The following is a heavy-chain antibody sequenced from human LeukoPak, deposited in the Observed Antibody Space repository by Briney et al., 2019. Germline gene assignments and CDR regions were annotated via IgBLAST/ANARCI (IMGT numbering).Heavy chain of an antibody. D-gene: IGHD3-10*01. CDR2: INHSGST. J-gene: IGHJ4*02. V-gene: IGHV4-34*01. CDR1: GGSFSGYY. Sequence: PSETLSLTCAVYGGSFSGYYLSWIRQPPGKGLEWIGEINHSGSTNYNPSLKSRVTISVDTSKNQFSLKLSSVTAADTAVYYCARMHGGQYRSGSYKYWGQGTLVTVSS. CDR3: ARMHGGQYRSGSYKY.